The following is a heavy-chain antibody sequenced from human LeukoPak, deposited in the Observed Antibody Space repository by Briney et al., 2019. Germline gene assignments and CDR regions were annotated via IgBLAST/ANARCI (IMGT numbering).Heavy chain of an antibody. CDR1: GFTLSSYW. J-gene: IGHJ5*02. V-gene: IGHV3-7*03. CDR2: IKQDGSEK. D-gene: IGHD6-19*01. Sequence: GGSLRLSCAASGFTLSSYWMSWVRQAPGKGLEWVANIKQDGSEKYYVDSVKGRFTISRDNAKNSLYLQMNSLRAEDTAVYYCARHGASSSGWYGWFDPWGQGTLVTVSS. CDR3: ARHGASSSGWYGWFDP.